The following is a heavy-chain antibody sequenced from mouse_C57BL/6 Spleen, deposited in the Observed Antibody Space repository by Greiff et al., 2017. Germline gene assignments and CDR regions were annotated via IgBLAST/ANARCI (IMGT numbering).Heavy chain of an antibody. V-gene: IGHV1-69*01. Sequence: QVQLQQPGAELVMPGASVKLSCKASGYTFTSYWMHWVKQRPGQGLEWIGEIDPSASYTNYNQKFKGKSTLTVDKSSSTAYMQLSNLTSEDSAVXCGAKGDGSRDIDYWGQGTTLTVSS. CDR2: IDPSASYT. CDR1: GYTFTSYW. CDR3: AKGDGSRDIDY. D-gene: IGHD1-1*01. J-gene: IGHJ2*01.